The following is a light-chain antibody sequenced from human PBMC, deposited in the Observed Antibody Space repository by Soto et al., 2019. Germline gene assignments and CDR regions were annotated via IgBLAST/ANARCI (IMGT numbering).Light chain of an antibody. CDR2: AAS. Sequence: DTQMNQSPSSLSASVGDSIAITCRASQSISSYLNWYQQKPGKAPKLLISAASILQSGVPSRFSGSGSGTDFTLTISNLQPEDFAGYYCHQTYSSPITFGQGTRLEIK. J-gene: IGKJ5*01. V-gene: IGKV1-39*01. CDR1: QSISSY. CDR3: HQTYSSPIT.